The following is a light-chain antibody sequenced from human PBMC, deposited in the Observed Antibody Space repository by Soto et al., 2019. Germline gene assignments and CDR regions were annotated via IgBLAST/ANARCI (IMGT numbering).Light chain of an antibody. CDR3: RSYTSRNTVV. CDR2: EVS. J-gene: IGLJ2*01. CDR1: SRDVGGY. Sequence: QSALTRPASVSGSPGQSITISCTGTSRDVGGYVSWYQQHPGKAPKLKIYEVSNRPSGVSNRFSGSKSGNTASLTISGLQAEDEAGYDCRSYTSRNTVVFGGGTQVTVL. V-gene: IGLV2-14*01.